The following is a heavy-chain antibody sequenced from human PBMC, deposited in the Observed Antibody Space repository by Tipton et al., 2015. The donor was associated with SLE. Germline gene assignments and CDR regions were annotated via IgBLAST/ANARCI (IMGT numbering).Heavy chain of an antibody. Sequence: TLSLICAVYGGSFSGYYWSWIRQPPGKGLEWIGEINHSGSTNYNPSLKSRVTISLDTSKNQFSLKLSSVTAADTAVYYCARRSSSWAFGYWGQGTLVTVSS. CDR1: GGSFSGYY. J-gene: IGHJ4*02. V-gene: IGHV4-34*01. D-gene: IGHD6-13*01. CDR3: ARRSSSWAFGY. CDR2: INHSGST.